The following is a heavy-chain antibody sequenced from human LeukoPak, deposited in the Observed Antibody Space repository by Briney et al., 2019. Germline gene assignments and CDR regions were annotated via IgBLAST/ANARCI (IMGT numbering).Heavy chain of an antibody. CDR1: GFTFSSYG. CDR3: AKVSSEDSSGSTRHFDY. V-gene: IGHV3-30*18. Sequence: GRSLRLSCAASGFTFSSYGMHWVRQAPGKGLEWVAVISYDGSNKYYADSVKGRFTTSRDNSKNTLYLQMNSLRAEDTAVYYCAKVSSEDSSGSTRHFDYWGQGTLVTVSS. D-gene: IGHD3-22*01. J-gene: IGHJ4*02. CDR2: ISYDGSNK.